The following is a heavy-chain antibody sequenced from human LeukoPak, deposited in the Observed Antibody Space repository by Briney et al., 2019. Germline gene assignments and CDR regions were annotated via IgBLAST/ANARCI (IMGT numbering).Heavy chain of an antibody. V-gene: IGHV3-30*04. Sequence: GGSLRLSCAASGFTFSSYAMHWVRQAPGKGLEWVAVISYDGSNKYYADSVKSRFTISRDNSKNTLYLQMNSLRAEDTAVYYCASPTPQYSGYDWGAFDIWGQGTMVTVSS. J-gene: IGHJ3*02. CDR2: ISYDGSNK. CDR1: GFTFSSYA. D-gene: IGHD5-12*01. CDR3: ASPTPQYSGYDWGAFDI.